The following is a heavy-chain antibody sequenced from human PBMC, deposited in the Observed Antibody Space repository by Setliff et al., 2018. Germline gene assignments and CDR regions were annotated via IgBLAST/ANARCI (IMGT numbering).Heavy chain of an antibody. CDR2: IYYRGDT. D-gene: IGHD1-1*01. CDR3: ARTGTYRYFDY. CDR1: GASLSSGTYY. V-gene: IGHV4-39*01. J-gene: IGHJ4*02. Sequence: SETLSLTCTVSGASLSSGTYYWGWIRQPPGKGLEWIGRIYYRGDTYYNASLKGRLTISVDTAQNQFSLRLTSVTAADTAVYYCARTGTYRYFDYWGQGALVTVPQ.